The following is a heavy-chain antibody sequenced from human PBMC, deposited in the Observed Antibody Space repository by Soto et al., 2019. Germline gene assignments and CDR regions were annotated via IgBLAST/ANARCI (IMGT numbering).Heavy chain of an antibody. CDR2: INPSGSSA. CDR1: GYTFSSYN. Sequence: ASVKVSCKASGYTFSSYNMHWVRQAPGQGLEWTGLINPSGSSATYAQKFQGRVTMTRDTSTSTVYMELSSLTSEDTVVYYCAWVFPYAVSIFGVLSIGSYDIVIWGQGTTLTGSS. J-gene: IGHJ6*02. CDR3: AWVFPYAVSIFGVLSIGSYDIVI. D-gene: IGHD3-3*01. V-gene: IGHV1-46*01.